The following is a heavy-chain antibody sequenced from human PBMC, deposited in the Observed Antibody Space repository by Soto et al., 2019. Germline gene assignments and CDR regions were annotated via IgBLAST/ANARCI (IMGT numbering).Heavy chain of an antibody. V-gene: IGHV1-8*01. CDR3: ARGTYYGDYVSYYYYVMDV. CDR2: MNPNSGNT. D-gene: IGHD4-17*01. CDR1: GYTFTSYD. J-gene: IGHJ6*02. Sequence: GASVKVSCKASGYTFTSYDINWVRQATGQGLEWMGWMNPNSGNTGYAQKFQGRVTMTRNTSISTAYMELSSLRSEDTAVYYCARGTYYGDYVSYYYYVMDVWGQGTTVTVS.